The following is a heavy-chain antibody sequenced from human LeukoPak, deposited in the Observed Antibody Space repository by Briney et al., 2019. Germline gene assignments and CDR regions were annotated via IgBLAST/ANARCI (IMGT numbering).Heavy chain of an antibody. CDR3: ARGGYCSSTSCEGWFDP. J-gene: IGHJ5*02. CDR1: GGSISSYY. CDR2: IYYSGST. D-gene: IGHD2-2*01. V-gene: IGHV4-59*08. Sequence: PSETLSLTCTVSGGSISSYYWSWIRQPPGKGLEWIGYIYYSGSTNYNPSLKSRVTISVDTSKNQFSLKLSSVTAADTAVYYCARGGYCSSTSCEGWFDPWGRGTLVTVSS.